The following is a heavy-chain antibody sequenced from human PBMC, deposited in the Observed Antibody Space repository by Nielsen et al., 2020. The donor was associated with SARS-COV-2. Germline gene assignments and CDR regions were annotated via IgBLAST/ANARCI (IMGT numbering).Heavy chain of an antibody. Sequence: GESLKISCAASGFNFSGCWMNWVRQAPGKGLEWVGRIKSKVDGGTTDYAGPVKGRFTISRDDSKNTLYLQMNSLKTEDTAVYYCTTGGITMVRGVMQYWGQGTLITVSP. J-gene: IGHJ1*01. D-gene: IGHD3-10*01. CDR1: GFNFSGCW. V-gene: IGHV3-15*01. CDR2: IKSKVDGGTT. CDR3: TTGGITMVRGVMQY.